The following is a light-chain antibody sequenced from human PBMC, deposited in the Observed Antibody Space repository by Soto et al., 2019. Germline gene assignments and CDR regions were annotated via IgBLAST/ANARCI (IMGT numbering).Light chain of an antibody. CDR1: QSVSSSY. CDR3: QQYCSSPWT. Sequence: EIVLTQSPGTLSSSPGERATLACRASQSVSSSYLAWYQQKPGQAPRLLIYGASSRATGIPDRFSGSGSGTDFTLTISRLEPEDFAVYYCQQYCSSPWTFGQGTKVDIK. V-gene: IGKV3-20*01. J-gene: IGKJ1*01. CDR2: GAS.